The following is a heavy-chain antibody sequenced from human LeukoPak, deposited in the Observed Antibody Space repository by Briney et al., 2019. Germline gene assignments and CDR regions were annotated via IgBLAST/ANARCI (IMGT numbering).Heavy chain of an antibody. CDR2: IYSGGTT. CDR3: ARGLTVNRVVQVNWFDP. V-gene: IGHV3-53*01. CDR1: GSTVDAHY. D-gene: IGHD3-3*01. J-gene: IGHJ5*02. Sequence: GGSLRLSCVVSGSTVDAHYINWVRQAPGEGLEWVSTIYSGGTTLYADSVKGRFTISRDNSKNEVYLQMNTLRVEDTAIYYCARGLTVNRVVQVNWFDPWGQGTLVTVSS.